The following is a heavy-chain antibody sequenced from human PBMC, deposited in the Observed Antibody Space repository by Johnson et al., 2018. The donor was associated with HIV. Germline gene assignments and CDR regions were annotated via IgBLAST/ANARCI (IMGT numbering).Heavy chain of an antibody. CDR1: GFTFGIYW. CDR3: ASGDRSI. D-gene: IGHD7-27*01. Sequence: VQLMESGGGLVQPGGSLRLSCAASGFTFGIYWMSWVRQAPGKGLEWVANIKEDGSEKYYVDSVKGRFTISRDNAKNSLYLQMDSLRVEDTAVYYCASGDRSIWGQGTMVTVSS. CDR2: IKEDGSEK. J-gene: IGHJ3*02. V-gene: IGHV3-7*02.